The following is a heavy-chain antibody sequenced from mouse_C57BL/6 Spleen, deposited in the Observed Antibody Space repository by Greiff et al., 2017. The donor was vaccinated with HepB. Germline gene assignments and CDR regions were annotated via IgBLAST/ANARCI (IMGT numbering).Heavy chain of an antibody. Sequence: EVHLVESGGGLVKPGGSLKLSCAASGFTFSSYAMSWVRQTPEKRLEWVATISDGGSYTYYPDNVKGRFTISRDNAKNNLYLQRSHLKSEDTAMYYCAREDSNIAAWFAYWGQGTLVTVSA. CDR2: ISDGGSYT. CDR1: GFTFSSYA. J-gene: IGHJ3*01. V-gene: IGHV5-4*01. CDR3: AREDSNIAAWFAY. D-gene: IGHD2-5*01.